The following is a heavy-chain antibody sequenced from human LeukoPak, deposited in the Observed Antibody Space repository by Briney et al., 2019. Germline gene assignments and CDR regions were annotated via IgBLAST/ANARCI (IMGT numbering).Heavy chain of an antibody. CDR1: GFTFSSYW. Sequence: GGSLRLPCVASGFTFSSYWMHWVRQAPGKGLVWVSRINGDGSSTSYADSVKGRFTISRDNAKNTLYLEMNSLRAEDSAEYYCARGSSSWRNAMDVWGQGTTVTVSS. J-gene: IGHJ6*02. V-gene: IGHV3-74*01. D-gene: IGHD6-13*01. CDR3: ARGSSSWRNAMDV. CDR2: INGDGSST.